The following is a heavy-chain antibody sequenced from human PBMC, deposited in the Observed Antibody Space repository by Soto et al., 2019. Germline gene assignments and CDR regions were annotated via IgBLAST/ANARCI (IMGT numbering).Heavy chain of an antibody. CDR3: ALRVSTMVRGVSFDY. CDR2: IYWDDDK. V-gene: IGHV2-5*02. D-gene: IGHD3-10*01. Sequence: QITLKESGPTLVKPTQTLTLTCTFSGFSLSTSGVGVGWIRQPPGKALEWLALIYWDDDKRYSPSLKSRLTITKDTSKNQVVLTMTNMDPVDTATYYGALRVSTMVRGVSFDYWGQGTLVTVSS. J-gene: IGHJ4*02. CDR1: GFSLSTSGVG.